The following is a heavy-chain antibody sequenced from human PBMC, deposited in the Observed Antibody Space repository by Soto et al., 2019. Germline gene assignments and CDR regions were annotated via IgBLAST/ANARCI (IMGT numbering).Heavy chain of an antibody. D-gene: IGHD3-3*01. CDR2: INHSGST. Sequence: PSETLSLTCAVYGGSFSGYYWSWIRQPPGKGLEWIGEINHSGSTNYNPSLKSRVTISVDTSKNQFSLKLSSVTAADTAVYYCARGPWFLEWGARPHYFDYWGPGTLVTVSS. J-gene: IGHJ4*02. V-gene: IGHV4-34*01. CDR1: GGSFSGYY. CDR3: ARGPWFLEWGARPHYFDY.